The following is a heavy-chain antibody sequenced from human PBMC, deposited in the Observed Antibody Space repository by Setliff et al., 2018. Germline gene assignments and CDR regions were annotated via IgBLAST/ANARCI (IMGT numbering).Heavy chain of an antibody. D-gene: IGHD2-8*02. CDR2: MNPNSGNT. Sequence: ASVKVSCKASGYTFTSYDIHWVRQATGQGLEWIGWMNPNSGNTGYAQKFQGRVTMTRNTSISTAYMDLSSLRCEDTAVYYCARAQPWCRGPDYFDNWGQGTLVTVSS. V-gene: IGHV1-8*02. CDR3: ARAQPWCRGPDYFDN. J-gene: IGHJ4*02. CDR1: GYTFTSYD.